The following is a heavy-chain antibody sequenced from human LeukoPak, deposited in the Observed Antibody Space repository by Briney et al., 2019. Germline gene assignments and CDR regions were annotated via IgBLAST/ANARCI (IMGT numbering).Heavy chain of an antibody. CDR3: ARGGIVVVPAAIAPFDP. CDR2: INPNSGGT. V-gene: IGHV1-2*02. Sequence: ASVKVSCKASGYTFAGYYMHWVRQAPGQGLEWMGWINPNSGGTNYAQKFQGRVTMTRDTSISTAYMELSRLRSDDTAVYSCARGGIVVVPAAIAPFDPWGQGTLVTVSS. J-gene: IGHJ5*02. CDR1: GYTFAGYY. D-gene: IGHD2-2*01.